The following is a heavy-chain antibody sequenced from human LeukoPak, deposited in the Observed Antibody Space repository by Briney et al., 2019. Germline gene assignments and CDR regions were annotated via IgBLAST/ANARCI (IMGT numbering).Heavy chain of an antibody. CDR1: GGSISSHY. CDR3: ARVVAVAGNLFDY. CDR2: IYYSGST. D-gene: IGHD6-19*01. V-gene: IGHV4-59*11. Sequence: SETLSLTCTVSGGSISSHYWSWIRQPPGKGLEWIGYIYYSGSTNYNPSLKSRVTISVDTSKNQFSLKLSSVTAADTAVYYCARVVAVAGNLFDYWGQGTLVTVSS. J-gene: IGHJ4*02.